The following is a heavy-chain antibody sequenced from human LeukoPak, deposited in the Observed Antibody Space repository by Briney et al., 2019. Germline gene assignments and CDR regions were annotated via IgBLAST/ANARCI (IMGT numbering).Heavy chain of an antibody. CDR2: IYYSGST. Sequence: SETLSLTCSVSGGSMSSYYWSWIRHSPREGLELVGYIYYSGSTIYNPPLKSRVTISVETSMKQFSLKRSCVTAADRAEVYCARALERYYYDSSGYYAHFDYWGQGTLVTVSS. J-gene: IGHJ4*02. CDR1: GGSMSSYY. CDR3: ARALERYYYDSSGYYAHFDY. V-gene: IGHV4-59*08. D-gene: IGHD3-22*01.